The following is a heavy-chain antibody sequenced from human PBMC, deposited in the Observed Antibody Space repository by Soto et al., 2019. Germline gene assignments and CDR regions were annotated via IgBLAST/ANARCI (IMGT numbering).Heavy chain of an antibody. Sequence: QVQLQESGPGLVKPSGTMSLTCAVSGGSISSRDRWSWVRQPPGKGLEWIGEIYHSGGTNYNPSLKSRVTISVDKSKNQFSLKLSSVTAADTAVYYCARGDCSGGSCYSVDIWGQGTMVTVSS. CDR1: GGSISSRDR. CDR3: ARGDCSGGSCYSVDI. CDR2: IYHSGGT. J-gene: IGHJ3*02. D-gene: IGHD2-15*01. V-gene: IGHV4-4*02.